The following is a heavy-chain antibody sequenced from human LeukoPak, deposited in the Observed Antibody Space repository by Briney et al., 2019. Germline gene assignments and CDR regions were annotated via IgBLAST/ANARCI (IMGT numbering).Heavy chain of an antibody. CDR2: LSSDGGTT. CDR3: AKEGAVAGSMWFDL. D-gene: IGHD6-19*01. CDR1: GFTFSSYG. V-gene: IGHV3-30*18. Sequence: GRSLRLSCAASGFTFSSYGIHWVRQAPDKGLEWVTVLSSDGGTTYYTDSVKGRFTISRDNSKNTVYVQMNSLRAEDTAVYYCAKEGAVAGSMWFDLWGQGALVTVSS. J-gene: IGHJ5*02.